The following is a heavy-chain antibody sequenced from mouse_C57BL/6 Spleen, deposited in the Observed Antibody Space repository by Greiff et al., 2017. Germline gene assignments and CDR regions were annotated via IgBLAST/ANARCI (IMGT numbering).Heavy chain of an antibody. D-gene: IGHD4-1*01. CDR3: TNWVFYFDY. CDR2: IDPETGGT. Sequence: VKLVESGAELVRPGASVTLSCKASGYTFTDYEMHWVKQTPVHGLEWIGAIDPETGGTAYNQKFKGKAILTADKSSSTAYMELRSLTSEDSAVYYCTNWVFYFDYWGQGTTLTVSS. J-gene: IGHJ2*01. CDR1: GYTFTDYE. V-gene: IGHV1-15*01.